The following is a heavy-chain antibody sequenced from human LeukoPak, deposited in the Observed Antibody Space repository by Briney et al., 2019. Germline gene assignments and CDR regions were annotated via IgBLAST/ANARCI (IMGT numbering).Heavy chain of an antibody. CDR1: GYTLTELS. J-gene: IGHJ4*02. CDR3: ATASVSGSSFDY. V-gene: IGHV1-24*01. CDR2: FDPEDGET. Sequence: ASVKVSCKVSGYTLTELSMHWVRQAPGKRREWMGGFDPEDGETIYAQKFQGRVTITEDTSTDKAYMELSSLRSEDTAVYYCATASVSGSSFDYWGQGTLVTVSS. D-gene: IGHD3-22*01.